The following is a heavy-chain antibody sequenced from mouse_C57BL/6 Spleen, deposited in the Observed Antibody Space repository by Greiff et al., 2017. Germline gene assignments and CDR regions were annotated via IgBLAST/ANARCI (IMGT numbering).Heavy chain of an antibody. J-gene: IGHJ2*01. CDR3: ARDGGSLFDY. CDR2: INYDGSST. V-gene: IGHV5-16*01. Sequence: EVMLVESEGGLVQPGSSMKLSCTASGFTFSDYYMAWVRQVPEKGLEWVANINYDGSSTYYLDSLKSRFIIARDNARNILYLQMSSLKSEDTATYYCARDGGSLFDYWGQGTTLTVSS. CDR1: GFTFSDYY. D-gene: IGHD1-1*01.